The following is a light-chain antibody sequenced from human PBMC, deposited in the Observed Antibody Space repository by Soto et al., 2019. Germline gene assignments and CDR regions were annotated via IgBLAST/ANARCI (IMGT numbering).Light chain of an antibody. V-gene: IGKV3-15*01. CDR2: GAS. CDR1: RSVATN. J-gene: IGKJ1*01. Sequence: EMVMTQSPATLSVSPGERATLSCRASRSVATNLAWYQQTPGQAPRLLIYGASTRATALPPRFSASGSGTEFTLTISSLQSEDSAVYYCQQYNSWPWTFGQGTKVEIK. CDR3: QQYNSWPWT.